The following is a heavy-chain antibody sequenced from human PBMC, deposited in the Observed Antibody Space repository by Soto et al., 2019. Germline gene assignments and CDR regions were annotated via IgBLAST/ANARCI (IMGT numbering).Heavy chain of an antibody. V-gene: IGHV3-30-3*01. CDR1: GFTFSSYA. D-gene: IGHD4-17*01. CDR2: ISYDGSNK. J-gene: IGHJ6*02. CDR3: ARERSWDYGERDGMDV. Sequence: QVQLVESGGGVVQPGRSLRLSCAASGFTFSSYAMLWVRQAPGKGLEWVAVISYDGSNKYYADSVKGRFTISRDNSKNTLYLQMNSLRAEDTAVYYCARERSWDYGERDGMDVWGQGTTVTVSS.